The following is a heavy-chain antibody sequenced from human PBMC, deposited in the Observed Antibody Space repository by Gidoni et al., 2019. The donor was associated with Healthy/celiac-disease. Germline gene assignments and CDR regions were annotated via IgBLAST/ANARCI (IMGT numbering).Heavy chain of an antibody. CDR3: ARHVGGGSSWEDFDY. D-gene: IGHD6-13*01. CDR1: GYSFTSYW. Sequence: EVQLVQSGAEVQKPGESLRISCKGSGYSFTSYWISWVRQMPGKGLEWMGRIDPSDSYTNYSPSFQGHVTSSADKSISTAYLQWSSLKASDTAMYYCARHVGGGSSWEDFDYWGQGTLVTVSS. V-gene: IGHV5-10-1*03. CDR2: IDPSDSYT. J-gene: IGHJ4*02.